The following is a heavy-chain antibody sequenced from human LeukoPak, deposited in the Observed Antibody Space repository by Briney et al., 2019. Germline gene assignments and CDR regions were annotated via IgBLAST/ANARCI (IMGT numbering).Heavy chain of an antibody. Sequence: GEALKISSKCSGNSFSGYWSGWGRQMAGKGEELMGIIYPGGSATRYSPSFQGQVHISADKSISTAYLQWSSLKASDTAMCYCARSLPPKYYYDSSGYYPPYYFDYWGQGTLVTVSS. V-gene: IGHV5-51*01. J-gene: IGHJ4*02. CDR2: IYPGGSAT. CDR1: GNSFSGYW. CDR3: ARSLPPKYYYDSSGYYPPYYFDY. D-gene: IGHD3-22*01.